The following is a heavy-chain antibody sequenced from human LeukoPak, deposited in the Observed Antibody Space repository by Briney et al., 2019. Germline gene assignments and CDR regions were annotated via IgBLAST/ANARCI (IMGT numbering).Heavy chain of an antibody. J-gene: IGHJ4*02. CDR2: ILPMFDTT. V-gene: IGHV1-69*05. CDR1: GGTFSNYA. D-gene: IGHD3-9*01. CDR3: ARELDWGFDY. Sequence: GASVKVSRKTSGGTFSNYATSGVRQAPGQGLEWMGRILPMFDTTNYAQAFQGRVTISTDESTSTAYMELSSLKSEDTAVYYCARELDWGFDYWGQGTLVTVSS.